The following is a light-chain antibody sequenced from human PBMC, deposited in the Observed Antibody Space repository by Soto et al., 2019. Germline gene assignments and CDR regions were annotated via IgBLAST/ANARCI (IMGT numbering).Light chain of an antibody. CDR1: QSVSNSY. Sequence: TQSPGTLSLSPGERATLSCRASQSVSNSYLAWYQQKPGQAPRLLIYGASSRATGIPDRFSGSGSGTDFTLTITRLEPEDCAVYYCQQHGNSPRTFGQGTKVDIK. J-gene: IGKJ1*01. V-gene: IGKV3-20*01. CDR3: QQHGNSPRT. CDR2: GAS.